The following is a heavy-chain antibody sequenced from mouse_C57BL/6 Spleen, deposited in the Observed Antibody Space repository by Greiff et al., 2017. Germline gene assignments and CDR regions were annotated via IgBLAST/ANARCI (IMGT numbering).Heavy chain of an antibody. J-gene: IGHJ3*01. Sequence: QVPLQQSGAELVKPGASVQLSCNASGYAFSSYWMNWVKQRNGKGLEWIGQIYPGYGDTNYNDKFKGKATLTADKSSSPAYMQRSSLTSEDSAVYFCARGGDYDPFAYWGQGTLVTVSA. D-gene: IGHD2-4*01. CDR1: GYAFSSYW. V-gene: IGHV1-80*01. CDR2: IYPGYGDT. CDR3: ARGGDYDPFAY.